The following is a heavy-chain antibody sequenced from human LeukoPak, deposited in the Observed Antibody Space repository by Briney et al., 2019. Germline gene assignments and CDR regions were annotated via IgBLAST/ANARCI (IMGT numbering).Heavy chain of an antibody. D-gene: IGHD6-25*01. Sequence: PPETLSLTCTVSGGSISSYYWSWIRQPPGKGLELIGYIYYRGSTNYNPSLKSRVTISVDTSKNQFSPKLTSVTAADTAVYYCASSATNNWLDYWGQGTLVTVSS. V-gene: IGHV4-59*01. CDR1: GGSISSYY. J-gene: IGHJ5*01. CDR3: ASSATNNWLDY. CDR2: IYYRGST.